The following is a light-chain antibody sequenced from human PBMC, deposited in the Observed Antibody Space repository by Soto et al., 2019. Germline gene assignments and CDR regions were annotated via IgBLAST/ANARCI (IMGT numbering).Light chain of an antibody. CDR2: AAS. Sequence: IQMIQSPSSLSASVGDRVIITCRSDHSINNYLNWYQQRPGKVPKLLIYAASTLQSGVPSRFSGRGSGRVFTLTINSLQPEDFATYYCQQSYSTLGTFGRGTRVEI. CDR1: HSINNY. CDR3: QQSYSTLGT. J-gene: IGKJ2*01. V-gene: IGKV1-39*01.